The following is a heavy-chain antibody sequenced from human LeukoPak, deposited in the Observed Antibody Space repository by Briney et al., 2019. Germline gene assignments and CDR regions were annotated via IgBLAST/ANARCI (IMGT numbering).Heavy chain of an antibody. CDR1: GFTFSSYA. CDR3: ARDLEVYYYDSSGYADAFDI. V-gene: IGHV3-23*01. Sequence: PGGSLRLSCAASGFTFSSYAMSWVRQAPGKGLEWVSAISGSGGSTYYADSVKGRFTISRDNSKNTLYLQMNSLRAEDTAVYYCARDLEVYYYDSSGYADAFDIWGQGTMVTVSS. D-gene: IGHD3-22*01. CDR2: ISGSGGST. J-gene: IGHJ3*02.